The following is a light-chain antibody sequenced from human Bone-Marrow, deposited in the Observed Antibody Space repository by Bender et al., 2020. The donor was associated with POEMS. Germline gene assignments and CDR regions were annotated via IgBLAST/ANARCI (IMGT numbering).Light chain of an antibody. CDR2: DNS. J-gene: IGLJ2*01. Sequence: SYALTQPPSVSVAPGKTASITCGGDKIGSKSVHWYKQEPGLAPVLVIHDNSDRFSGIPGRFSGSNSGNTATLTIRRVEAGDEADYYCQVWESVNDPVVFGGGTKLTVL. V-gene: IGLV3-21*01. CDR3: QVWESVNDPVV. CDR1: KIGSKS.